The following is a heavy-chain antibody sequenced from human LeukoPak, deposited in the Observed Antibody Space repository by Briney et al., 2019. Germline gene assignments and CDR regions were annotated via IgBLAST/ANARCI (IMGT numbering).Heavy chain of an antibody. D-gene: IGHD2-21*02. CDR2: ISYDGSNK. Sequence: GRSLRLSCAASGFTFSSYAMHWVRQAPGKGLEWVAVISYDGSNKYYADSVKGRFTISRDNSKNTLYLQMNSLRAEDTAVYYCARGLEVVTATSQGWFDPWGQGTLVTVSS. CDR1: GFTFSSYA. CDR3: ARGLEVVTATSQGWFDP. V-gene: IGHV3-30-3*01. J-gene: IGHJ5*02.